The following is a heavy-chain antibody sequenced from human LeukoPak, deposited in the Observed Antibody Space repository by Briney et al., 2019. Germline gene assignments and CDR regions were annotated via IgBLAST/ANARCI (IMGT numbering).Heavy chain of an antibody. Sequence: SQTLSLTCAISGDSVSNYSAAWNWIRQSPSRGLEWLGRTYYRSKWYNDYAVSVKSRITINPDTSKNQFSLQLNSVTPEDTAVCYCARDKRGSAASGLLDYWGQGTLVTVSS. CDR1: GDSVSNYSAA. D-gene: IGHD2-15*01. V-gene: IGHV6-1*01. CDR3: ARDKRGSAASGLLDY. J-gene: IGHJ4*02. CDR2: TYYRSKWYN.